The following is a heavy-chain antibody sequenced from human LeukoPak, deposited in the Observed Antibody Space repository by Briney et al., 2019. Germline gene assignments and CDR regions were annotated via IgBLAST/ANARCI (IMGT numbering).Heavy chain of an antibody. V-gene: IGHV3-23*01. CDR2: ISGSGGST. CDR1: GFTFSSYA. D-gene: IGHD6-19*01. Sequence: PGGSLRLSCAASGFTFSSYAMSWVRQAPGKGLEWVAAISGSGGSTYYADSVKGPFTISRDNSKNTLYLQMKSLRAEDTAVYYCATSRQWLVRYFDYWGQGTLATVSS. J-gene: IGHJ4*02. CDR3: ATSRQWLVRYFDY.